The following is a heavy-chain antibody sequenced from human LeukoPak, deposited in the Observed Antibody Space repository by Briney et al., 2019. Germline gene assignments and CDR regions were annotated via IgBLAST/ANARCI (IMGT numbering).Heavy chain of an antibody. CDR3: ARPLLRYFDTHAFDI. CDR2: IYPGDSDT. CDR1: GGSFTDYW. Sequence: GESLKISCTGSGGSFTDYWIGWVRQMPGKGLEWMGIIYPGDSDTRYSPSFHGQVTMSVDKSINTAYLQWSSLKASDTAVYYCARPLLRYFDTHAFDIWGQGTMVTVSS. D-gene: IGHD3-9*01. J-gene: IGHJ3*02. V-gene: IGHV5-51*01.